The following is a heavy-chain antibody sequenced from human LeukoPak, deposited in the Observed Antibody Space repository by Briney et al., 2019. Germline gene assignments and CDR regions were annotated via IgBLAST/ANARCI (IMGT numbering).Heavy chain of an antibody. J-gene: IGHJ4*02. CDR3: ARDKGGVADY. CDR1: GFTFSSYS. Sequence: PGGSLRLSCAASGFTFSSYSMNWVRQAPGTGLEWVSSISSSSSYIYYADSVKGRFTISRDNAKNSLYLQMNSLRAEDTAVYYCARDKGGVADYWGQGTLVTVSS. CDR2: ISSSSSYI. D-gene: IGHD2-15*01. V-gene: IGHV3-21*01.